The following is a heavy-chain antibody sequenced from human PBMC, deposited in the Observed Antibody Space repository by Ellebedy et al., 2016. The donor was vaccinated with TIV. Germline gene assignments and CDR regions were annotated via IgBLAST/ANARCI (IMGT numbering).Heavy chain of an antibody. Sequence: ASVKVSXXASGYTFTTYDIHWVRQAAGQGLAWMGWMNPNSGNTGYAQKFQGRVTMTRNSSTSTAYMELSSLTSEDTAVYYCARGVLIGSSSSRNPYWGQGTLVTVSS. CDR2: MNPNSGNT. CDR3: ARGVLIGSSSSRNPY. V-gene: IGHV1-8*01. D-gene: IGHD6-6*01. J-gene: IGHJ4*02. CDR1: GYTFTTYD.